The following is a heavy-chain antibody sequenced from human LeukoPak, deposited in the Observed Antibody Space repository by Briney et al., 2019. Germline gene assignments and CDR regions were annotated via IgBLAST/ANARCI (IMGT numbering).Heavy chain of an antibody. CDR1: GFTFSTYW. D-gene: IGHD5-18*01. V-gene: IGHV3-74*01. J-gene: IGHJ5*02. CDR2: IKFDGSST. Sequence: GGSLRLSCAASGFTFSTYWMHWVRQAPGKGLVWVSRIKFDGSSTTYADSEKGRFTISRDNAKNTLYLQMNSLRAEDTAVYYCARGAGGHNYGEFDRWGQGTLVTVSS. CDR3: ARGAGGHNYGEFDR.